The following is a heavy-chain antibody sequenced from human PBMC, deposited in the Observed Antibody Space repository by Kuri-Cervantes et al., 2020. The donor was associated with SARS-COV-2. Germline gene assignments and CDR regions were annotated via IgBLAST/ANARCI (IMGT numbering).Heavy chain of an antibody. J-gene: IGHJ3*02. D-gene: IGHD3-22*01. V-gene: IGHV3-23*01. CDR1: GFTFSSYA. CDR3: ARDQSITMIVVVNRDAFDI. Sequence: GGSLRLSCAASGFTFSSYAMSWVRQAPGKGLEWLSDISGSGGRTYYADSVKGRFTISRDNSKNTLYLQMNSLRAEDTAIYYCARDQSITMIVVVNRDAFDIWGQGTMVTVSS. CDR2: ISGSGGRT.